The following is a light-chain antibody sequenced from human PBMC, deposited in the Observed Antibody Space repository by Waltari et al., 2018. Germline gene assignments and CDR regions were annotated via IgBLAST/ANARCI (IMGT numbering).Light chain of an antibody. CDR2: EVT. V-gene: IGLV2-8*01. J-gene: IGLJ3*02. CDR1: SSDIGGHNF. CDR3: SSYTGSDWV. Sequence: HSALTQPPSASGSPGQSVTISCTGTSSDIGGHNFVSWYQQHPGKAPKLIIYEVTKRPSGVPDRISASKSGNTASLTVSGLQADDEAGYHCSSYTGSDWVFGGGTKLTVL.